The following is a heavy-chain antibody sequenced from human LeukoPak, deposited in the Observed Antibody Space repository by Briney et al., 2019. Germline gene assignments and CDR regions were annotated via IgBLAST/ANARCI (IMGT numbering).Heavy chain of an antibody. CDR1: GFTFSSDG. J-gene: IGHJ4*02. D-gene: IGHD6-19*01. CDR3: AKGAAVAAKLGYFDY. CDR2: ISYDGSNK. Sequence: GRSLRLSCAASGFTFSSDGMHWVRQAPGKGREWGAVISYDGSNKYYADSVKGRFTISRDNSKNTLYLQMNSLRAEDTAVYYCAKGAAVAAKLGYFDYWGQGTLVTVSS. V-gene: IGHV3-30*18.